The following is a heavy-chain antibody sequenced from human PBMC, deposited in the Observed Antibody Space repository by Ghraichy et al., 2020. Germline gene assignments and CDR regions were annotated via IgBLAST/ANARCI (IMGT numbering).Heavy chain of an antibody. J-gene: IGHJ5*02. CDR2: IYYSGST. CDR3: ARQGPNYDFWSGLGWFDP. D-gene: IGHD3-3*01. Sequence: SETLPLTCIVSGGSISSGSYYWGWIRQPPGKGLEWIGSIYYSGSTYYNPSLKSRVTISEDTSKNQFSLKLTSVTAADTAVYYCARQGPNYDFWSGLGWFDPWGQGTLVTVSS. CDR1: GGSISSGSYY. V-gene: IGHV4-39*01.